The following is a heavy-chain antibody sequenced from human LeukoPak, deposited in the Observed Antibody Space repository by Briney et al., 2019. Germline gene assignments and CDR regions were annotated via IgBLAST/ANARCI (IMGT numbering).Heavy chain of an antibody. Sequence: GGSLRLSCAASGFTFSSYGMHWVRQAPGKGLGWVAVIWSDGSSKYYADSVTGRFTISRYNSKNTLYLQMNSLRAEDTAVYHCARDIGYSYGYFDSWGQGTLVTVSS. CDR3: ARDIGYSYGYFDS. V-gene: IGHV3-33*01. D-gene: IGHD5-18*01. J-gene: IGHJ4*02. CDR1: GFTFSSYG. CDR2: IWSDGSSK.